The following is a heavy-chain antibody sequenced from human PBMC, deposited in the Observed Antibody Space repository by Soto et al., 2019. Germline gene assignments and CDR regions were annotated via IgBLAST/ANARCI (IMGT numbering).Heavy chain of an antibody. J-gene: IGHJ5*01. D-gene: IGHD6-19*01. V-gene: IGHV3-21*01. CDR2: ISSTSKYI. CDR3: ARGLSSGWFDY. Sequence: EVQLVESGGGLVKPGGSLRGSCAASGCTFSNYSMNWVRQAPGKGLEWVSSISSTSKYIYYADSVKGRFTISRDNAKKSLYLQMNSLRADDTAVYYCARGLSSGWFDYWGQGTLVTVSA. CDR1: GCTFSNYS.